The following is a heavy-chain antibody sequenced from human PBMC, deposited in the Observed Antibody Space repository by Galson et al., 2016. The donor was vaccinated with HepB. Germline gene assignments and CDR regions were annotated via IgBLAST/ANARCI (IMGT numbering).Heavy chain of an antibody. V-gene: IGHV3-33*06. CDR2: IWYDGSNK. J-gene: IGHJ6*02. CDR1: GFTFSSYA. CDR3: AKGGTPDDQTVNFAMDV. D-gene: IGHD2-15*01. Sequence: SLRLPCAASGFTFSSYAMHRVRPAPDKGLEWVAVIWYDGSNKYYADYVKGRFTIARDNSKNTLYLQMNRLRAEDTAVYYCAKGGTPDDQTVNFAMDVWGQGTTVTVSS.